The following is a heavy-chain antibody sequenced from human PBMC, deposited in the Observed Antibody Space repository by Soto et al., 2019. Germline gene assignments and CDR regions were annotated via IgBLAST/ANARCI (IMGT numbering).Heavy chain of an antibody. CDR1: GGSFSGYY. D-gene: IGHD3-9*01. J-gene: IGHJ5*02. CDR2: INHSGST. CDR3: AVKYYDILTGYWRGPP. Sequence: QVQLQQWGAGLLKPSETLSLTCAVYGGSFSGYYWSWIRQPPGKGLEWIGEINHSGSTNYNPSLKRRATISVDTSKNQFSLKLGSVTAADTAVYYCAVKYYDILTGYWRGPPWGQGTLVTVSS. V-gene: IGHV4-34*01.